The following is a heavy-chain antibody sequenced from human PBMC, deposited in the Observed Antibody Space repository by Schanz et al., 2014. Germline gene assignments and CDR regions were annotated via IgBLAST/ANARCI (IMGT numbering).Heavy chain of an antibody. Sequence: EVQLLDSGGGLVQPGGSLRLSCAASGFTFSTYAMSWVRQAPGKGLEWVSALSGSGGSTYYADSVKGRFTISRDNAKNSLYLQMNSLRAEDTAVYCCASPSGYSDYGTYFDFWGQGTLVTVSS. CDR3: ASPSGYSDYGTYFDF. V-gene: IGHV3-23*01. CDR1: GFTFSTYA. D-gene: IGHD5-12*01. CDR2: LSGSGGST. J-gene: IGHJ4*02.